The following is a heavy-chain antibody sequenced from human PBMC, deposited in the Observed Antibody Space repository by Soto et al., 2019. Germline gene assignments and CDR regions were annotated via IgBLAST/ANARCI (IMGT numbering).Heavy chain of an antibody. V-gene: IGHV4-59*08. CDR3: ARSGDYTNYYYYYMDV. CDR2: IYHSGST. Sequence: SETLSLSCTVSGDSISNYYWSWIRQPPGKGLEWIGYIYHSGSTKYNPSLKSRVTISVAPSKNQFSLRLSSVTAADSAVYYCARSGDYTNYYYYYMDVWGKGTTVTVSS. J-gene: IGHJ6*03. CDR1: GDSISNYY. D-gene: IGHD4-17*01.